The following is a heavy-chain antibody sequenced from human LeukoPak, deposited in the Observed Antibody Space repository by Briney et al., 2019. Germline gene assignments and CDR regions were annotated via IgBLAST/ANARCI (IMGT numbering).Heavy chain of an antibody. CDR2: IFHTGHT. V-gene: IGHV4-30-2*01. CDR3: ARGFYGSGSQFDY. D-gene: IGHD3-10*01. CDR1: GGSISSGDYP. J-gene: IGHJ4*02. Sequence: SETLSLTCAVFGGSISSGDYPWSWIRQPPGKGLEWIGYIFHTGHTSYNPTLKSRVTISVDMSKNQLSLKLSSVTAADTAVYYCARGFYGSGSQFDYWGQGTLVTVSS.